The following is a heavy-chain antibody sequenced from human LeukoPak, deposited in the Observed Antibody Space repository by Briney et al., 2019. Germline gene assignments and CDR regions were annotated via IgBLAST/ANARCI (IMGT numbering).Heavy chain of an antibody. D-gene: IGHD2-15*01. CDR2: ISGSGGST. J-gene: IGHJ4*02. Sequence: PGGSLRLSCAASGFTFSSYAMSWVRLAPGKGLEWVSAISGSGGSTYYADSVKGRFTISRDNSKNTLYLQMSSLRAEDTAVYYCAREAVVVVAATPGYWGQGTLVTVSS. CDR1: GFTFSSYA. CDR3: AREAVVVVAATPGY. V-gene: IGHV3-23*01.